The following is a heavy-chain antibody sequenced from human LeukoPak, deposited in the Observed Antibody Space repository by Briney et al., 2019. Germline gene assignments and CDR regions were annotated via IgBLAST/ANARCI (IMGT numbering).Heavy chain of an antibody. CDR1: GYSISSGYY. J-gene: IGHJ5*02. Sequence: SETLSLTCTVSGYSISSGYYWGWIRQPPGKGREWIGSIYYSGSTYYNPSLKSRVTISVDTSKNQFSLKLSSVTAADTAVYYCARHGDQYYYDSSGYYYLFDPWGQGTLVTVSS. V-gene: IGHV4-38-2*02. CDR2: IYYSGST. CDR3: ARHGDQYYYDSSGYYYLFDP. D-gene: IGHD3-22*01.